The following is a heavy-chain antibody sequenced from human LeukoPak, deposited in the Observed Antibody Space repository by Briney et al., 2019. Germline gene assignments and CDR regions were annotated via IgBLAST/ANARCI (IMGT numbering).Heavy chain of an antibody. J-gene: IGHJ4*02. V-gene: IGHV3-23*01. CDR3: ARDTAMALDY. CDR2: IRGSGGST. CDR1: RFTFSSYG. D-gene: IGHD5-18*01. Sequence: GGSLRLSCAASRFTFSSYGMSWVRQAPGKGLEWVSSIRGSGGSTSYAQKFQGRVTMTRDTSTSTVYMELSSLRSEDTAVYYCARDTAMALDYWGQGTLVTVSS.